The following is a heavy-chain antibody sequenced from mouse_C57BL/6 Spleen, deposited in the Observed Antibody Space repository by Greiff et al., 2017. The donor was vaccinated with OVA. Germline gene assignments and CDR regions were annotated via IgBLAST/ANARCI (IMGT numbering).Heavy chain of an antibody. V-gene: IGHV5-16*01. CDR2: INYDGSST. J-gene: IGHJ1*03. D-gene: IGHD1-1*01. CDR1: GFTFSDYY. CDR3: ARDRHYYGSSHHWYFDV. Sequence: EVNLVESEGGLVQPGSSMKLSCTASGFTFSDYYMAWVRQVPEKGLEWVANINYDGSSTYYLDSLKSRFIISRDNAKNILYLQMSSLKSEDTATYYCARDRHYYGSSHHWYFDVWGTGTTVTVSS.